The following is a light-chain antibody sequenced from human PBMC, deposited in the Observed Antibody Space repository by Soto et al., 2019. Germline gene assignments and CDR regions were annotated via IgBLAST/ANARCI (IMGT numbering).Light chain of an antibody. Sequence: EIVLTQAPGTLSLSPGERATLSCRASQSVSSYLAWYQQKPGQAPRLLIYGASNRATGIPDRFSGSGSGTDFTLTISRLEPEDFAVYYCQQYGSSPWTFGQGTKVDSK. CDR1: QSVSSY. CDR3: QQYGSSPWT. J-gene: IGKJ1*01. CDR2: GAS. V-gene: IGKV3-20*01.